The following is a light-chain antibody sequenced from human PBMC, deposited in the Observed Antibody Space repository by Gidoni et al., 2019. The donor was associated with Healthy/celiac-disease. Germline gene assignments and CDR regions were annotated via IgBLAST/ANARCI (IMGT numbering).Light chain of an antibody. V-gene: IGLV1-51*01. Sequence: QSVLAQPPSVSATPGQKVTISCSGSSSNIGNNYVSWYQQLPGTAPKLLIYDNNNRPSVIPDRFSGSKSGTSATLGITGLQTGDEADYYCGTWDSSRSAVVFGGGTKLTVL. CDR3: GTWDSSRSAVV. J-gene: IGLJ2*01. CDR1: SSNIGNNY. CDR2: DNN.